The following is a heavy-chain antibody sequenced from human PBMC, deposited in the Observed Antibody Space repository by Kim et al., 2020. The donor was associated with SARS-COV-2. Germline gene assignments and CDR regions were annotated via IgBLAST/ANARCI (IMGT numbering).Heavy chain of an antibody. J-gene: IGHJ4*02. V-gene: IGHV3-30*18. CDR1: GFTFSSYG. Sequence: GGSLRLSCAASGFTFSSYGMHWVRQAPGKGLEWVAVIAYDGSNKYYADSVKGRFTISRDNSKNTLYLQMNSLRAEDTAVYYCAKDRTNGVWRYFDYWGQGTLVTVSS. CDR3: AKDRTNGVWRYFDY. D-gene: IGHD2-8*01. CDR2: IAYDGSNK.